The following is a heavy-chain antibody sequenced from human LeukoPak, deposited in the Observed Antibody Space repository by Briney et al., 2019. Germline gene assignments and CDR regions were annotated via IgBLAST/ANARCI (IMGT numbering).Heavy chain of an antibody. Sequence: GGSLRLSCAASGCTFTSAWMSWVRQAPGKGLEWVGRSKGKTAAGAPDYVASVKGRFTISRDDSKNTLFLQMNSLTTEDTAVYYCITGDYDFWSGFYSPNHYFDYWGQGTLVTVSS. CDR2: SKGKTAAGAP. J-gene: IGHJ4*02. CDR1: GCTFTSAW. D-gene: IGHD3-3*01. V-gene: IGHV3-15*01. CDR3: ITGDYDFWSGFYSPNHYFDY.